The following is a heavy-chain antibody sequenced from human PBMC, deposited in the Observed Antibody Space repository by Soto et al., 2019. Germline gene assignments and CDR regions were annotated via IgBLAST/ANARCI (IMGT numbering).Heavy chain of an antibody. J-gene: IGHJ4*02. V-gene: IGHV4-59*01. CDR3: ARMGGLGEISPFFDH. D-gene: IGHD3-16*02. CDR1: SASLDSDN. CDR2: IYPNGRT. Sequence: QVHLQESGPGLVKPSETLSLTCAVSSASLDSDNWSWIRQPPGKGLEWIGYIYPNGRTNYNPSLRGGVAISIAKSKKPFSLRLGSVFAAEAAVYFCARMGGLGEISPFFDHWGQGTLVTVSS.